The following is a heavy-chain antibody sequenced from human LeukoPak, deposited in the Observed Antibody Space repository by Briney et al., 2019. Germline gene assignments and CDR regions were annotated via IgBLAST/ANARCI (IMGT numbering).Heavy chain of an antibody. CDR3: ARDLEDGYYDY. Sequence: ASVKVSCKTSGYTFSSHSMNWVRQAPGQGLEWMGWINPNSGGTNYAQKFQGRVTMTRDTSISTAYMELSRLRSDDTAVYYCARDLEDGYYDYWGQGALVTVSS. CDR1: GYTFSSHS. V-gene: IGHV1-2*02. J-gene: IGHJ4*02. D-gene: IGHD5-24*01. CDR2: INPNSGGT.